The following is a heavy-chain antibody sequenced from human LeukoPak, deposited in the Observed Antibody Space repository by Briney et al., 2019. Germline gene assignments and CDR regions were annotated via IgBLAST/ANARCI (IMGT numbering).Heavy chain of an antibody. CDR2: INPSGGST. Sequence: ASVKVSCKASGYTFTSYYMHWVRQAPGQGLEWMGIINPSGGSTSYAQKFQGRVTMTRDMSTSTVYMELSSLRSEDTAVYYCARKAGSTYYFDYWGQGTLVTVSS. V-gene: IGHV1-46*01. CDR1: GYTFTSYY. CDR3: ARKAGSTYYFDY. J-gene: IGHJ4*02. D-gene: IGHD3-10*01.